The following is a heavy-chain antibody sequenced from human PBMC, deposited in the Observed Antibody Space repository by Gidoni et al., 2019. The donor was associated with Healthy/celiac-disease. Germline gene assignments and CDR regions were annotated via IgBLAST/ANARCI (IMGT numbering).Heavy chain of an antibody. J-gene: IGHJ4*02. CDR2: ISSNGGSS. V-gene: IGHV3-64D*08. CDR1: SSYA. Sequence: SSYAMHWVRQAPGKGLEYVSAISSNGGSSYYADSVKGRFTISRDNSKNTLYLQMSSLRAEDTAVYYCVKPDSSGWYFDYWGQGTLVTVSS. CDR3: VKPDSSGWYFDY. D-gene: IGHD6-19*01.